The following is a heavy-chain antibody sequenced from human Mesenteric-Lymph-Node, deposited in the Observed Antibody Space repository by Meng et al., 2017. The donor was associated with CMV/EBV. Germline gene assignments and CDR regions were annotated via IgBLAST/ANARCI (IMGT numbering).Heavy chain of an antibody. D-gene: IGHD4-11*01. CDR2: IYSDDNT. Sequence: GESLKISCAASGFTVSRNYMSWVRQAPGKGLEYVSFIYSDDNTYYADSVRGRFTISRDNSKHTLFLQLSGLRGEDTAIYYCAKDNDYNNYFDLWGRGTQVTVSS. V-gene: IGHV3-66*02. CDR3: AKDNDYNNYFDL. CDR1: GFTVSRNY. J-gene: IGHJ4*02.